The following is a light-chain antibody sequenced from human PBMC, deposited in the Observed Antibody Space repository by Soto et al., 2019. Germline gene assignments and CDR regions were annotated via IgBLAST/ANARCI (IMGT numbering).Light chain of an antibody. V-gene: IGKV1-5*03. CDR2: KAS. CDR3: QQYNSYSGT. J-gene: IGKJ1*01. CDR1: QSIGNW. Sequence: DLQMTQSPSTLSASVGDRVTITCRASQSIGNWLAWYQQKPGKAPKLLIYKASSLQSGVPSRFSGSGSGTEFTPTINSLQPDDFASYYCQQYNSYSGTFGQGTKV.